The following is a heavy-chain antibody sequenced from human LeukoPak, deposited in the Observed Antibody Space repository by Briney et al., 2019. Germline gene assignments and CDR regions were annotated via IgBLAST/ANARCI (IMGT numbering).Heavy chain of an antibody. CDR1: GYTFTDNY. D-gene: IGHD3-3*01. CDR2: INPNSGGA. Sequence: ASVKVSCKASGYTFTDNYVHWVRQAPGQGLEYMGWINPNSGGAKYAQNFQGRVTMTRDTSISTVYMELGRLHSDDTAVYYCARDKDFDYMDVWGKGTTVTVSS. J-gene: IGHJ6*03. CDR3: ARDKDFDYMDV. V-gene: IGHV1-2*02.